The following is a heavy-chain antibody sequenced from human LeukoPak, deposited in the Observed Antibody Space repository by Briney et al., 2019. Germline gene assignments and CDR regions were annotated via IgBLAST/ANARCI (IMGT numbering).Heavy chain of an antibody. V-gene: IGHV1-69*13. J-gene: IGHJ4*02. CDR2: IIPIFGTA. CDR1: GGTFSSYA. CDR3: ARALLWFGETEYYFDY. Sequence: ASVTVSCTASGGTFSSYAISWVRQAPGQGLEWMGGIIPIFGTANYAQKFQGRVTITADESTSTAYMELSSLRSEDTAVYYCARALLWFGETEYYFDYWGQGTLVTVSS. D-gene: IGHD3-10*01.